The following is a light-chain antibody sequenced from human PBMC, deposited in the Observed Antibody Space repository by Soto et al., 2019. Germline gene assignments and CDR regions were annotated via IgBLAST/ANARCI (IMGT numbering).Light chain of an antibody. CDR1: QSISTY. J-gene: IGKJ3*01. CDR2: DAS. CDR3: QQTFSIPFT. Sequence: DIQMTQSPSSLSAAVGDRVTITCRASQSISTYLNWYTQKPGKAPEFLIYDASSLQSGVPSRFGGSGSGTDFTLTISRLQPEDFATYFCQQTFSIPFTFGPGTKVDMK. V-gene: IGKV1-39*01.